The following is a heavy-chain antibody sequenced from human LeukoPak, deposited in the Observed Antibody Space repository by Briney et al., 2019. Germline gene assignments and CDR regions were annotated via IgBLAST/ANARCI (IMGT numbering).Heavy chain of an antibody. V-gene: IGHV1-46*01. D-gene: IGHD3-10*01. CDR1: GYTFTSYY. CDR3: ARTVWFGDPPRD. Sequence: ASVKVSCKASGYTFTSYYMHWVRQAPGQGLEWMGIINPSGGSTSYAQKFQGRVTMTRDTSTSTVYMELSRLRSDDTAVYYCARTVWFGDPPRDWGQGTLVTVSS. J-gene: IGHJ4*02. CDR2: INPSGGST.